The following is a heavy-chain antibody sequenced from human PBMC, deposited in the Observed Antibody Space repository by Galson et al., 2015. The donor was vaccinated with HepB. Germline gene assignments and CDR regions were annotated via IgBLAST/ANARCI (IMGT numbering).Heavy chain of an antibody. CDR1: GGSISSSSYY. Sequence: QVQLQESGPGLVKPSETLSLTCTVSGGSISSSSYYWGWIRQPPGKGLEWIGSIYYSGSTYYNPSLKSRVTISVDTSKNQFSLKLSSVTAADTAVYYCARFHVHGSTNFWSGYRRNWFDPWGQGTLVTVSS. V-gene: IGHV4-39*07. J-gene: IGHJ5*02. D-gene: IGHD3-3*01. CDR2: IYYSGST. CDR3: ARFHVHGSTNFWSGYRRNWFDP.